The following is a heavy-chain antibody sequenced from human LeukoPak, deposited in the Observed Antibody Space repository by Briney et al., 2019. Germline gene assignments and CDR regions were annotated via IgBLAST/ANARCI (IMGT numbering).Heavy chain of an antibody. J-gene: IGHJ1*01. Sequence: GGSLRLSCAASGFTFSSYWMSWLRQAPGRGLEWVANIKQDGSEQQYVDSVKGRFTISRDNAKNSLNLQLNSLRVEDTAVYYCARDQSSYCSSTSCSVQHWGQGTLVTVSS. CDR3: ARDQSSYCSSTSCSVQH. V-gene: IGHV3-7*01. CDR1: GFTFSSYW. D-gene: IGHD2-2*01. CDR2: IKQDGSEQ.